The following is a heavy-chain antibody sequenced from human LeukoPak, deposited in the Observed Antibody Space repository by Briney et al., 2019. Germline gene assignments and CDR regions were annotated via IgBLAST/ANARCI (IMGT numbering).Heavy chain of an antibody. V-gene: IGHV4-59*01. Sequence: ASETLSLTCTVSGGSISSYYWSWIRQPPGKGLEWIGYIYYSGSTNYNPSLKSRVTISVDTSKNQFSLKLSSVTAADTAVYYCAIDSSGYYDAFDIWGQGTMVTVSS. D-gene: IGHD3-22*01. J-gene: IGHJ3*02. CDR2: IYYSGST. CDR3: AIDSSGYYDAFDI. CDR1: GGSISSYY.